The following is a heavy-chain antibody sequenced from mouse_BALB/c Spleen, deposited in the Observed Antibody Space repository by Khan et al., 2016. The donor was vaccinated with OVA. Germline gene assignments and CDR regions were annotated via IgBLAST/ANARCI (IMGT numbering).Heavy chain of an antibody. D-gene: IGHD1-1*01. J-gene: IGHJ2*01. Sequence: VQLKESGPGLVKPSQSLSLICTVTGYSITSDYAWNWIRQFPGNKLEWMGFISYSGNTKYNPSLKSRISIPRDTSKNQFCLQLKSVTTEDTATYYCSRVYGGDFDYCGQGTTLTVSS. CDR2: ISYSGNT. CDR3: SRVYGGDFDY. CDR1: GYSITSDYA. V-gene: IGHV3-2*02.